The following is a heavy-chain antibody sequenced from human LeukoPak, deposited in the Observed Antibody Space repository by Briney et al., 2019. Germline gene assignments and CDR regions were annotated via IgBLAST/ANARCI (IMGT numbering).Heavy chain of an antibody. CDR3: ARDLEDIVVVPAARNWFDP. CDR1: GYTFTGYY. D-gene: IGHD2-2*01. J-gene: IGHJ5*02. CDR2: INPNSGGT. V-gene: IGHV1-2*06. Sequence: ASVKVSCKASGYTFTGYYMHWVRQAPGQGLEWMGRINPNSGGTNYAQKFQGRVTMTRDTSISTAYMELRSLRSDDTAVYYCARDLEDIVVVPAARNWFDPWGQGTLVTVSS.